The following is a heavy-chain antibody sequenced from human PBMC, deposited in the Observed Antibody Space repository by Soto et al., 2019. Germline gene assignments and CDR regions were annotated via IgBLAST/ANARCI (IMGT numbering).Heavy chain of an antibody. J-gene: IGHJ4*02. CDR3: ARGGGHNLDY. Sequence: EVQLAESGGTLVQPGGSLRLSCAVSGFTCSGYWMSWVRQAPEKGLEWVAILNNDGSQTNYVDSVRGRFSISRDNTKNSLYLQMNSLRVEDTAVYFCARGGGHNLDYWGQGALVTVYS. CDR1: GFTCSGYW. D-gene: IGHD1-1*01. V-gene: IGHV3-7*04. CDR2: LNNDGSQT.